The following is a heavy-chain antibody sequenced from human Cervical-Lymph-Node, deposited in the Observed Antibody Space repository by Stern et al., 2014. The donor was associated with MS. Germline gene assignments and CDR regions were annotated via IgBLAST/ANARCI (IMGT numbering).Heavy chain of an antibody. CDR2: INSDGSST. V-gene: IGHV3-74*02. CDR3: AREYSSSSGRCFDC. J-gene: IGHJ4*02. Sequence: EVQLVESGGGLVQPGGSLRLSCAASGFTFNTYWMHWVRQAPGQGLVWVSRINSDGSSTNYADSVKGRFTISRDNAKNTLYLQMNSLRAEDTAVYYCAREYSSSSGRCFDCWGQGTLVTVSS. CDR1: GFTFNTYW. D-gene: IGHD6-6*01.